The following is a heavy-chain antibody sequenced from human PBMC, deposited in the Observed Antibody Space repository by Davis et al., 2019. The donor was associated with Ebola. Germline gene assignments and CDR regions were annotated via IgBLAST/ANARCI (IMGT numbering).Heavy chain of an antibody. Sequence: PGGSLRLSCAASGFTFSDYYMSWIRQAPGKGLEWVSYISSSSSYTNYADSVKGRFTISRDNAKNSLYLQMNSLRAEDTAVYYCATYSSSWEHTYYFDYWGQGTLVTVSS. D-gene: IGHD6-13*01. CDR3: ATYSSSWEHTYYFDY. CDR1: GFTFSDYY. CDR2: ISSSSSYT. V-gene: IGHV3-11*06. J-gene: IGHJ4*02.